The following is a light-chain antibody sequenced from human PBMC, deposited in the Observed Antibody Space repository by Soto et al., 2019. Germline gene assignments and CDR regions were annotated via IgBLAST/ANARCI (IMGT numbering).Light chain of an antibody. V-gene: IGKV1-5*03. CDR1: QSISSW. CDR2: KAS. Sequence: DIQMTQSPSTLSASVGDRVTITCRASQSISSWLAWYQQKPGKAPNLLIYKASSLESGVPSRFSGSGSGIEFTLTISSLQPDDFATYYCQQYNSYSRTFGQGTKVEIK. J-gene: IGKJ1*01. CDR3: QQYNSYSRT.